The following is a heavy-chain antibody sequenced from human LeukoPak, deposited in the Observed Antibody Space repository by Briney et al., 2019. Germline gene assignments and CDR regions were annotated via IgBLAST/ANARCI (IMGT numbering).Heavy chain of an antibody. J-gene: IGHJ4*02. V-gene: IGHV3-30*04. CDR2: ISYDGSIK. D-gene: IGHD4-17*01. CDR3: ARIYGDYPY. CDR1: GFTFSSYA. Sequence: GGSLRLSCAASGFTFSSYAMHWVRQAPGKGLEWVAVISYDGSIKYYADSVKGRFTISRDNSKNTLYLQMNSLRAEDTAVYYCARIYGDYPYWGQGTLVTVSS.